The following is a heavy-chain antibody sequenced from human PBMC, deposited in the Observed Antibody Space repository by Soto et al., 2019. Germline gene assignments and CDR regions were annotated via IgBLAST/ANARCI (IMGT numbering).Heavy chain of an antibody. CDR1: GGTFSSYA. V-gene: IGHV1-69*01. D-gene: IGHD3-16*02. CDR3: ARDQGNYDYVWGSYRPDRYGMDV. J-gene: IGHJ6*02. CDR2: IIPIFGTA. Sequence: QVQLVQSGAEVKKPGSSVKVSCKASGGTFSSYAISWVRQAPGQGLEWMGGIIPIFGTANYAQKFQGRVKITADECTSTAYMELSRLRSEDTAVYYCARDQGNYDYVWGSYRPDRYGMDVWGQGTTVTVSS.